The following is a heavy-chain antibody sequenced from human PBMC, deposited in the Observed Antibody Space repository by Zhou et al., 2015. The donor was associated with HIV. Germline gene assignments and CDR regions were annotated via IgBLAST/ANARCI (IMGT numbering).Heavy chain of an antibody. Sequence: QVHLIQSGTEVREPGASVKVSCKVSGYTLSRLSINWVRQIRGKGLECLATFDPEEGETIYAQKFQGRITMTADTSTDTMYLDLSSLRPDDTAMYFCITVLVDFYNSGGYMPVWGQGTLVTVSS. CDR1: GYTLSRLS. CDR2: FDPEEGET. CDR3: ITVLVDFYNSGGYMPV. J-gene: IGHJ4*02. V-gene: IGHV1-24*01. D-gene: IGHD1-26*01.